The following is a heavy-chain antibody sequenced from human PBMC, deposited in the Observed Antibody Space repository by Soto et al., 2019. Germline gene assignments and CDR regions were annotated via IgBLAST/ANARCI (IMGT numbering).Heavy chain of an antibody. V-gene: IGHV4-61*08. CDR3: ARIPVDTSMIYWLDP. J-gene: IGHJ5*02. CDR2: IYYSGNT. Sequence: PSETLSLTCTVSGGSVSSGDYYWSWIRQPPGKGLEWIGYIYYSGNTNYNPSLKSRVIISVDTSKNLFSLKLTSVTAAATAVYSCARIPVDTSMIYWLDPWGQGTLVTVSS. CDR1: GGSVSSGDYY. D-gene: IGHD5-18*01.